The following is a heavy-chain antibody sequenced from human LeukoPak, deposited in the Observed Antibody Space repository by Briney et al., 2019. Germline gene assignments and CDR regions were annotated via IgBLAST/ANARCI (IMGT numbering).Heavy chain of an antibody. CDR2: IKTDGSET. J-gene: IGHJ4*02. CDR3: ARDRDYSTSPFDY. D-gene: IGHD6-6*01. Sequence: GGSLRLSCAASGFYFRDHWMDWVRQAPGKGLEWVGHIKTDGSETYYLDSLKGRISISRDNTKNSLYLQMNSLRAEDTAVYYCARDRDYSTSPFDYWGQGTLVTVSS. V-gene: IGHV3-7*03. CDR1: GFYFRDHW.